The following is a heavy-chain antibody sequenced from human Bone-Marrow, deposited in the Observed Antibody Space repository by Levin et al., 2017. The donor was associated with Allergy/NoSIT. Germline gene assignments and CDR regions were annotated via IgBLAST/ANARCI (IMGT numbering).Heavy chain of an antibody. J-gene: IGHJ6*02. Sequence: SETLSLTCAVSGGSISSSNWWSWVRQPPGKGLEWIGEIYHSGSTNYNPSLKSRVTISVDKSKNQFSLKLSSVTAADTAVYYCARTNLGATSYYYYGMDVWGQGTTVTVSS. CDR3: ARTNLGATSYYYYGMDV. CDR2: IYHSGST. CDR1: GGSISSSNW. V-gene: IGHV4-4*02. D-gene: IGHD7-27*01.